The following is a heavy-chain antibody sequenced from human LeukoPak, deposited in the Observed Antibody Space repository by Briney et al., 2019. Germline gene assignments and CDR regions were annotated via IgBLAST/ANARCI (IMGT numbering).Heavy chain of an antibody. D-gene: IGHD2-8*01. Sequence: GGSLRLSCAASGFTFSSYAMKWVRQAPGRGLEWVSGFSGRGGTTYYADSVKGRFTISRDNSKNALYLQMNSLRAEDTAVYYCANGNRCTSPNCLGYYYFYMDVWGKGTTVTVSS. CDR2: FSGRGGTT. V-gene: IGHV3-23*01. CDR3: ANGNRCTSPNCLGYYYFYMDV. CDR1: GFTFSSYA. J-gene: IGHJ6*03.